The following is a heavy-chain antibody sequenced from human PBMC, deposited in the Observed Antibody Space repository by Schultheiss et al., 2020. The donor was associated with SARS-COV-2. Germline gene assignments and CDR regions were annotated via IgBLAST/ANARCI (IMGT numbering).Heavy chain of an antibody. V-gene: IGHV4-59*12. D-gene: IGHD6-6*01. CDR2: IYYSGST. Sequence: SETLSLTCSVSGGSISSYYWSWIRQSPGKGLEWIGYIYYSGSTYYNPSLKSRVTISVDTSKNQFSLKLSSVTAADTAVYYCARDRREAARSWYFDLWGRGTLVTVSS. CDR1: GGSISSYY. J-gene: IGHJ2*01. CDR3: ARDRREAARSWYFDL.